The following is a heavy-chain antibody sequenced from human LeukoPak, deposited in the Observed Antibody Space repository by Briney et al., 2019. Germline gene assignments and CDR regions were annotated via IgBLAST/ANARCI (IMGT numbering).Heavy chain of an antibody. D-gene: IGHD1-26*01. CDR2: ISASGCRT. J-gene: IGHJ4*02. CDR1: GFTFSSYA. CDR3: AKVVGATTRGYFDY. Sequence: PEWSVRLSCAASGFTFSSYATSWVRQAPGKGLEWVSTISASGCRTYYADSVVGRFTISRDNSKNTLYLQMNSLRAEDTAVYYCAKVVGATTRGYFDYWGQGTLVTVSS. V-gene: IGHV3-23*01.